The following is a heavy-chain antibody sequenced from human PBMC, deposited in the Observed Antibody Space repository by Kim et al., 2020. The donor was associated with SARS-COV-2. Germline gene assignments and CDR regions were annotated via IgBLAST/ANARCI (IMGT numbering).Heavy chain of an antibody. J-gene: IGHJ4*02. CDR1: GGTFSSYA. CDR2: IIPIFGTA. CDR3: ARRGEYCSSTSCYDLFDY. V-gene: IGHV1-69*13. D-gene: IGHD2-2*01. Sequence: SVKVSCKASGGTFSSYAISWVRQAPGQGLEWMGGIIPIFGTANYAQKFQGRVTITADESTSTAYMELSSLRSEDTAVYYCARRGEYCSSTSCYDLFDYWGQGTLVTVSS.